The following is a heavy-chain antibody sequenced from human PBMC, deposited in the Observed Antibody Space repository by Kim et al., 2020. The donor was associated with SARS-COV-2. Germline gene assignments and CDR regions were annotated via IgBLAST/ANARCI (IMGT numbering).Heavy chain of an antibody. CDR1: GFTFSSYG. J-gene: IGHJ3*02. CDR2: ISYDGSNK. Sequence: GGSLRLSCAASGFTFSSYGMHWVSQAPGKGLEWVAVISYDGSNKYYADSVKGRFTISRDNSKKTLYLQMNSLRAEDTAVYYCAKEWVIVGATSARAFDIWGQGTMVTVSS. V-gene: IGHV3-30*18. CDR3: AKEWVIVGATSARAFDI. D-gene: IGHD1-26*01.